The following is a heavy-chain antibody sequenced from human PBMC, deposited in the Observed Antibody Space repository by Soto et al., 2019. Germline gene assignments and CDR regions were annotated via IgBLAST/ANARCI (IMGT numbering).Heavy chain of an antibody. J-gene: IGHJ5*02. Sequence: QVQLQESGPGLVSPSGTLSLTCAVSGGPITYWLSWVRQSPGKRLEWIGEVSQRGGTNYIPTLKSRVTISIDNSTNQTFLHLTSVTAADTAVYFCAKHVTDSGTRGYDSWGQGILVTVSS. CDR1: GGPITYW. CDR3: AKHVTDSGTRGYDS. V-gene: IGHV4-4*02. CDR2: VSQRGGT. D-gene: IGHD1-1*01.